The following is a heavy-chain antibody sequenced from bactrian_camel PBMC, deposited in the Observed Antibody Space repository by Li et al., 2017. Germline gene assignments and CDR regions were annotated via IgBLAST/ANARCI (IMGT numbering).Heavy chain of an antibody. CDR2: INTTGSI. V-gene: IGHV3S53*01. CDR1: RYVYCKYD. J-gene: IGHJ6*01. D-gene: IGHD2*01. Sequence: HVQLVESGGGSVQNGGSLRLSCAVSRYVYCKYDVSWYRQGPGKEREFVSSINTTGSIVYADSVKGRFTISRDGAKNTLYLQMNILKPEDTAMYYCAADKATDCRGGYDRLKRRTWGVDFAYWGRGTQVTVS. CDR3: AADKATDCRGGYDRLKRRTWGVDFAY.